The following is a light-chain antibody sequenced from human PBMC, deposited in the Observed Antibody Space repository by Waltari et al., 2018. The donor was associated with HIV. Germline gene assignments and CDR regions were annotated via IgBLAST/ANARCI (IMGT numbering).Light chain of an antibody. CDR2: EVS. CDR1: ISDVGSYNR. Sequence: QSALTQPPSVSGSPGQSVTISCTGTISDVGSYNRVSWYQQPPGTAPKLMMYEVSNRPSGVPDRFSGSKSRNTASLTISGLQAEDEADYYCSLYTSSSFVFGGGTKLTVL. J-gene: IGLJ2*01. V-gene: IGLV2-18*01. CDR3: SLYTSSSFV.